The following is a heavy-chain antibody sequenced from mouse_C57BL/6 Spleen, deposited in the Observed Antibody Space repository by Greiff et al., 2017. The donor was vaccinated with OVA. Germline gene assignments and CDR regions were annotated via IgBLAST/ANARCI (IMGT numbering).Heavy chain of an antibody. Sequence: VQLQQSGPELVKPGASVKISCKASGYTFTDYYMNWVKQSHGQSLEWIGDINPNNGGTSYNQKFKGKATLTVDKSSSTAYMELRSLTSEDSAVYYCASAFYFDYWGQGTTLTVSS. V-gene: IGHV1-26*01. CDR1: GYTFTDYY. J-gene: IGHJ2*01. CDR2: INPNNGGT. CDR3: ASAFYFDY.